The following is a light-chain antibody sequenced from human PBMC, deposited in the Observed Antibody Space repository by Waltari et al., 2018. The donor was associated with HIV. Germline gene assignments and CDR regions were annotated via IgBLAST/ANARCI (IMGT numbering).Light chain of an antibody. V-gene: IGLV2-11*01. J-gene: IGLJ1*01. CDR3: CSYGGTYNV. CDR1: SSDVGGYNS. CDR2: EVS. Sequence: QSALTQPRSVSGSPGQSVTISCTGPSSDVGGYNSVSWYQQHPGKAPTLLIYEVSKWPSGVPDRFSGSKSGNTASLTISGLRADDEADYYCCSYGGTYNVFGTGTKVTIL.